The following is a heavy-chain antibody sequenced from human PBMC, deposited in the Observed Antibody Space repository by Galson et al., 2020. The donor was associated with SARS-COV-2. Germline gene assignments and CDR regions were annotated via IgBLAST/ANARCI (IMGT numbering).Heavy chain of an antibody. D-gene: IGHD4-17*01. Sequence: SETLSLTCTVSGGSISSGDYYWSWIRPPPGKGREWIGYIYYSGSTYYNPSLKSRVTISVDTSKNQFSLKLSSVTAADTAVYYCARGRDYGDYGGYWGQGTLVTVSS. CDR2: IYYSGST. CDR3: ARGRDYGDYGGY. CDR1: GGSISSGDYY. J-gene: IGHJ4*02. V-gene: IGHV4-30-4*01.